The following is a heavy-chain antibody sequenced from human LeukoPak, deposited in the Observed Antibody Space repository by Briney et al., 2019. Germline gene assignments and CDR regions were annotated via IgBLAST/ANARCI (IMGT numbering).Heavy chain of an antibody. CDR1: GFTFADYA. CDR2: IRSKAYGGTI. J-gene: IGHJ5*02. CDR3: GRAPRPVAWNWFDP. V-gene: IGHV3-49*03. Sequence: GGSLRLSCRTSGFTFADYALSWFRQAPGKGLEWVGFIRSKAYGGTIECAASVKGRFTILRDDSTSIVYLQMKSLKIEDTAVYYCGRAPRPVAWNWFDPWGQGSLVTVSS. D-gene: IGHD2-15*01.